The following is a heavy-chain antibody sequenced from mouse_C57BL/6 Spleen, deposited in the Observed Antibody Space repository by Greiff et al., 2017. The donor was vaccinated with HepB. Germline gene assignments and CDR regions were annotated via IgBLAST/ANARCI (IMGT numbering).Heavy chain of an antibody. Sequence: VQLQQSGPELVKPGASVKISCKASGYSFTDYNMNWVKQSNGKGLEWIGVINPNYGTTSYNQKFKGKATLTVDQSSSTAYMHLNSLTSEDSALYYCAMQFSSMMVTTYFYFDVWGKGTPVTVSS. J-gene: IGHJ1*03. CDR1: GYSFTDYN. V-gene: IGHV1-39*01. D-gene: IGHD2-3*01. CDR3: AMQFSSMMVTTYFYFDV. CDR2: INPNYGTT.